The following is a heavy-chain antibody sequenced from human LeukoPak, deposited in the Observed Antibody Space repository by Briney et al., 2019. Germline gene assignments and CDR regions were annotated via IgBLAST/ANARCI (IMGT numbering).Heavy chain of an antibody. J-gene: IGHJ3*02. Sequence: ASVKVSCKASGYTLTSYDINWVRQATGQGLEWMGWMNPNSGNTGYAQKFQGRVTMTRNTSISTAYMELSSLRSEDTAVYYCARSYYGYDAFDIWGQGTMVTVSS. D-gene: IGHD3-10*01. V-gene: IGHV1-8*01. CDR3: ARSYYGYDAFDI. CDR2: MNPNSGNT. CDR1: GYTLTSYD.